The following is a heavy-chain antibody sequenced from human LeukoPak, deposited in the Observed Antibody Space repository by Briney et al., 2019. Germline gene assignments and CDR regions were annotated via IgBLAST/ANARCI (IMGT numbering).Heavy chain of an antibody. J-gene: IGHJ4*02. CDR2: ISSSSSYI. V-gene: IGHV3-21*01. D-gene: IGHD2-2*01. Sequence: GRSLRLSRAPAGSTFSSYSTDSVRHAPREGLECVSSISSSSSYIYYAHSVKGRFTISRDNAKNSLYLQMNSVRAEETAVYYCARARYCSSTSCYTPDYWGQGTLVTVSS. CDR1: GSTFSSYS. CDR3: ARARYCSSTSCYTPDY.